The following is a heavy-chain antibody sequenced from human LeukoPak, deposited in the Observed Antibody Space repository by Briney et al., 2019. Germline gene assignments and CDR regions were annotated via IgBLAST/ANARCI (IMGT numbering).Heavy chain of an antibody. Sequence: GASVKVSCKASGYTFTGYYMHWVRQAPGQGLEWMGWINPNSGGTNYAQNLQGRVTMTTDTSTTTAYMELRSLRSDDTAVYYCARDRRGSGDDPGVWFDPWGQGTLVTVSS. J-gene: IGHJ5*02. V-gene: IGHV1-2*02. CDR3: ARDRRGSGDDPGVWFDP. CDR2: INPNSGGT. D-gene: IGHD5-12*01. CDR1: GYTFTGYY.